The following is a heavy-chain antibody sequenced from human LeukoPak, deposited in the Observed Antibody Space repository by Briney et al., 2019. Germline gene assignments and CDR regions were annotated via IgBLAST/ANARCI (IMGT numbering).Heavy chain of an antibody. J-gene: IGHJ4*02. V-gene: IGHV3-30-3*01. CDR3: ARVDGYYDFWSGSV. Sequence: QPGRSLRLSCAASGFTFSSYAMHWVRQAPGKGLEWVAVISYDGSNKYYADSVKGRFTISRDNSKNTLYLQMNSLRAEDTAVYYCARVDGYYDFWSGSVWGQGTLSPSPQ. CDR1: GFTFSSYA. CDR2: ISYDGSNK. D-gene: IGHD3-3*01.